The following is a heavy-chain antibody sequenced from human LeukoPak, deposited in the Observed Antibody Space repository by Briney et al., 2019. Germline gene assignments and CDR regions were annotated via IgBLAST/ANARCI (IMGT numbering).Heavy chain of an antibody. V-gene: IGHV3-30*04. Sequence: PGGSLRLSCAASGFTFSSYAMHWVRQAPGKGLEWVAVISYDGSNKYYADSVKGRFTISRDNSKNTLYLQMNSLRAEDTAVYYCARAPIAAAGIRWFDPWGRGTLVTVSS. CDR1: GFTFSSYA. CDR2: ISYDGSNK. J-gene: IGHJ5*02. CDR3: ARAPIAAAGIRWFDP. D-gene: IGHD6-13*01.